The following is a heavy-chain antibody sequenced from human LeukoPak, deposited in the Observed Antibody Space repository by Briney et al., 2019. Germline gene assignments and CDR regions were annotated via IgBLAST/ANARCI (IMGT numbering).Heavy chain of an antibody. CDR1: GFTFSSYS. J-gene: IGHJ4*02. Sequence: PGGSLRLSCAASGFTFSSYSMKWVRQAPGKGLEWVSSISSSSSYIYYADSVKGRFTISRDNAKNSLYLQMNSLRAEDTAVYYCARDLMDSGSYYPPDYWGQGTLVTVSS. V-gene: IGHV3-21*01. D-gene: IGHD1-26*01. CDR2: ISSSSSYI. CDR3: ARDLMDSGSYYPPDY.